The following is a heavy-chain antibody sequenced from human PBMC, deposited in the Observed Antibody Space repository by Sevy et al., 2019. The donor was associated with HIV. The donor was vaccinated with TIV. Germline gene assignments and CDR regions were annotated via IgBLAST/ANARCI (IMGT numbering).Heavy chain of an antibody. Sequence: GGSLRLSCAASGFTFTSYSMHWVRQAPGKGLEWVSSISGISNYIYYAYSVKGRFSISRDNAKNSLYLQMNSLRAEDTAVFYCARAVPATDAFDIWGQGTFVTVSS. CDR1: GFTFTSYS. J-gene: IGHJ3*02. D-gene: IGHD6-19*01. V-gene: IGHV3-21*01. CDR3: ARAVPATDAFDI. CDR2: ISGISNYI.